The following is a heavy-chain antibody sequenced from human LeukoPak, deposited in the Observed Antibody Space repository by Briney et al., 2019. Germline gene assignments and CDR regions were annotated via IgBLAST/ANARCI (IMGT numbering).Heavy chain of an antibody. V-gene: IGHV3-9*01. J-gene: IGHJ4*02. Sequence: GGSLRLSCAASGFTFDDYAMHWVRQAPGKGLEWDSGISWNSGSIGYADSVKGRFTISRDNAKNTLYLQMNSLRAEDTAVYYCARGYSSGLHFDYWGQGTLVTVSS. CDR2: ISWNSGSI. D-gene: IGHD6-19*01. CDR1: GFTFDDYA. CDR3: ARGYSSGLHFDY.